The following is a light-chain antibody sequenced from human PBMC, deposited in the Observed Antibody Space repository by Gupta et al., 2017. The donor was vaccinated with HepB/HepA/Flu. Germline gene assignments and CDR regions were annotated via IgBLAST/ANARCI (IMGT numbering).Light chain of an antibody. CDR1: SGHSSYA. V-gene: IGLV4-69*02. Sequence: QLVLTQSPSASASLGASVKLTCTLSSGHSSYAIAWHQQQPEKGPRFLMKVKSDGTHNKGDGIPNRFSGSSSGAERYLTISRLQSEDEDDYYCQTWGAGIVVFGGGTKLTVL. CDR2: VKSDGTH. J-gene: IGLJ2*01. CDR3: QTWGAGIVV.